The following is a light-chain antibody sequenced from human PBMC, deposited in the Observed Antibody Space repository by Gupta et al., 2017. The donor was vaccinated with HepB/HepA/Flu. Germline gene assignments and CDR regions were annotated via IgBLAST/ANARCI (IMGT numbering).Light chain of an antibody. CDR2: EVT. CDR1: SSDVGTYNP. Sequence: QPALTQPPSVSGSPGQSVTISCTGTSSDVGTYNPVSWYQQPPGTAPKLIIYEVTYRPSGVPDPFSGSKSDNTASLTISGLQAEDEDEYYCSSYTSSITFVFGTGTKVSVL. J-gene: IGLJ1*01. V-gene: IGLV2-18*02. CDR3: SSYTSSITFV.